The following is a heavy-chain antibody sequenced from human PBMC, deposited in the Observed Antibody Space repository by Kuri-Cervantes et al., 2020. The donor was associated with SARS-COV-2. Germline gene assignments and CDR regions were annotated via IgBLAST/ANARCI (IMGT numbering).Heavy chain of an antibody. V-gene: IGHV3-21*04. D-gene: IGHD2-2*01. J-gene: IGHJ5*02. Sequence: GESLKISCAASGFTFSSYSMNWVRQAPGKGLEWVSSFSSGSTYIYYADSVKGRFTISRDNAKNSLYLQMNSLRAEDTALYYCAKSVGSTSLYNWFDPWGQGTLVAVSS. CDR1: GFTFSSYS. CDR2: FSSGSTYI. CDR3: AKSVGSTSLYNWFDP.